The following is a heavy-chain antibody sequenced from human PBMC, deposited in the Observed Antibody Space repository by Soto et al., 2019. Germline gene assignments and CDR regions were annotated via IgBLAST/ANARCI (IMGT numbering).Heavy chain of an antibody. CDR1: GGFLSSGGYY. J-gene: IGHJ4*02. V-gene: IGHV4-31*03. CDR2: IHYNGNT. CDR3: ARDVGSSHGPGHPHYFDY. D-gene: IGHD2-2*01. Sequence: PSETLSLTCTVSGGFLSSGGYYWSWIRQLPGKDLEWIAYIHYNGNTYYTPSPKSRATISLDTSRNQFFRHLNSVPAADTAVYYCARDVGSSHGPGHPHYFDYWGQGTQVT.